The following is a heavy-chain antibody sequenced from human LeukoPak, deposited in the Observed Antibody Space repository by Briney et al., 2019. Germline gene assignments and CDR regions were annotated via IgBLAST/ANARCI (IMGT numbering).Heavy chain of an antibody. D-gene: IGHD4-17*01. CDR3: ARHGGDYTFDY. CDR2: MDYSGST. Sequence: PSETLSLTCTVSGVSISSYYWSWIRQPPGKGLEWIAYMDYSGSTFYNPSLKSRVSTSVDTSKNQFSLKVRSVTAADTAVYYCARHGGDYTFDYWGQGTLVTVSS. V-gene: IGHV4-59*08. J-gene: IGHJ4*02. CDR1: GVSISSYY.